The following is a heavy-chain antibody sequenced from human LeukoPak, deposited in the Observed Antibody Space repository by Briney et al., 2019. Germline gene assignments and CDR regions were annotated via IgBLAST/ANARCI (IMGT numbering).Heavy chain of an antibody. J-gene: IGHJ4*02. D-gene: IGHD5-24*01. Sequence: SGGSLRLSCAASGFTFRNFWMNWARQAPGKGLEWVASIMKDGGQKKYVDSVKGRFTISRDNAQNSLYLQMSGLRAEDTAMYYCVRDADFYKGDYRGQGTLVTVSS. CDR3: VRDADFYKGDY. CDR1: GFTFRNFW. V-gene: IGHV3-7*03. CDR2: IMKDGGQK.